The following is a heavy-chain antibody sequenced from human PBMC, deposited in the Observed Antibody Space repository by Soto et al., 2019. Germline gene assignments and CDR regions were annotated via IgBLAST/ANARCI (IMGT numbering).Heavy chain of an antibody. J-gene: IGHJ4*02. Sequence: LSLTCTVSGDSISGYYWSWIRQPPGKGLQWIGYIYYSGNTNYNPSLKGRVTMSVDTSKNQFSLQVSSVTAADTAVYFCAKYRRTDAEGYTFDYWGQGALVTVSS. CDR1: GDSISGYY. D-gene: IGHD2-15*01. CDR3: AKYRRTDAEGYTFDY. V-gene: IGHV4-59*01. CDR2: IYYSGNT.